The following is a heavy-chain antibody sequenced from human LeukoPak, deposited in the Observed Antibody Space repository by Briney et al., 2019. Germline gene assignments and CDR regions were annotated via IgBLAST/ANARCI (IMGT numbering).Heavy chain of an antibody. D-gene: IGHD1-26*01. CDR1: GGSFSGYY. Sequence: PSETLSLTCAVYGGSFSGYYWSWIRQPPGKGLEWIGEINHSGSTNYNPSLKSRVAISVDTSKSQFSLKLSSVTAADTAVYYCARALIVGATTTRWFDPWGQGTLVTVSS. J-gene: IGHJ5*02. CDR2: INHSGST. V-gene: IGHV4-34*01. CDR3: ARALIVGATTTRWFDP.